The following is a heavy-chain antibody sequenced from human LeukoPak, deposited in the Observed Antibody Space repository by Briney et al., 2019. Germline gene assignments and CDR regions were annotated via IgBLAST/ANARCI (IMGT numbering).Heavy chain of an antibody. D-gene: IGHD3-10*01. J-gene: IGHJ5*02. CDR3: ARARGAYYYGSGSYYSPANWFDP. CDR2: INHSGST. CDR1: GGSFSGYY. V-gene: IGHV4-34*01. Sequence: PSETLSLTCAVYGGSFSGYYWSWIRQPPGKGLEWIGEINHSGSTNYNPSLKSRVTISVDTSKNQFSLKLSSVTAADTAVYYCARARGAYYYGSGSYYSPANWFDPWGQGTLVTVSS.